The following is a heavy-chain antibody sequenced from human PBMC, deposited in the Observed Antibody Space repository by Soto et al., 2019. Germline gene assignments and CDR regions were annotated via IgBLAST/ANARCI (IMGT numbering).Heavy chain of an antibody. J-gene: IGHJ3*02. CDR1: GGSISSYY. Sequence: SETLSLTCTVSGGSISSYYWSWIRQPPGKGLEWIGYIYYSGSTNYNPSLKSRVTISVDTSKNQFSLKLSSVTAADTAVYYCARVKVLYYDILTGSPDAFDIWGQGTMVTVSS. CDR2: IYYSGST. V-gene: IGHV4-59*01. CDR3: ARVKVLYYDILTGSPDAFDI. D-gene: IGHD3-9*01.